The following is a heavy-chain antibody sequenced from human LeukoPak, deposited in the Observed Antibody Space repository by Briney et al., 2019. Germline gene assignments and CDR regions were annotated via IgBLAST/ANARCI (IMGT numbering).Heavy chain of an antibody. V-gene: IGHV1-46*01. CDR3: AREEGPGGAFDI. CDR2: INPSGGST. J-gene: IGHJ3*02. CDR1: GYTFTSYY. Sequence: VASVKVSCKASGYTFTSYYMHWVRQAPGQGLEWMGIINPSGGSTSYAPKFQGRVTMTRDTSTSTVYMELSSLRSEDTAVYYCAREEGPGGAFDIWGQGTMVTVSS. D-gene: IGHD3-10*01.